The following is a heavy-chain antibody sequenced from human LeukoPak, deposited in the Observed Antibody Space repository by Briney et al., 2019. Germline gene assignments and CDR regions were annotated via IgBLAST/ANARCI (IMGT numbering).Heavy chain of an antibody. D-gene: IGHD5-12*01. CDR2: INPNRGDT. CDR3: VKLQRGWSGYTNYGLDV. J-gene: IGHJ6*02. CDR1: GYIFTGFY. V-gene: IGHV1-2*02. Sequence: GASVKVSCKASGYIFTGFYIQWVRQAPGQGLEWMGWINPNRGDTNYAQKSQGRVTMTTDTSNRTAHMELSRLTTDDTAIYYCVKLQRGWSGYTNYGLDVWGQGTTVIVSS.